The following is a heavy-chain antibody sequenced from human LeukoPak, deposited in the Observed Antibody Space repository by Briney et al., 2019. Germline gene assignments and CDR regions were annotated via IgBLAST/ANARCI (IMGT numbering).Heavy chain of an antibody. CDR2: ISGSGGST. CDR3: ARRSAAKDAFDF. CDR1: GGSFSGYY. V-gene: IGHV3-11*04. Sequence: LSLTCAVYGGSFSGYYWSWIRQPPGKGLEWVSAISGSGGSTYYADSVKGRFTISRDNAKNSLYLQMNSLRAEDTAVYYCARRSAAKDAFDFWGQGTMVTVSS. D-gene: IGHD6-25*01. J-gene: IGHJ3*01.